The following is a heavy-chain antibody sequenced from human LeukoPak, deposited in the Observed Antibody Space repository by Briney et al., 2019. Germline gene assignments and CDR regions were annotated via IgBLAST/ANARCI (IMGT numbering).Heavy chain of an antibody. J-gene: IGHJ5*02. CDR3: ARGPMRSWFDP. Sequence: SETLSLTCAVYGGSFSGYYWSWIRQPPGKGLEWIGEINHSGSTNYNPSLKSRVTISLDTSKNQSSLKLTSITAADAAVYYCARGPMRSWFDPWGQGTLVTVSS. CDR2: INHSGST. CDR1: GGSFSGYY. V-gene: IGHV4-34*01.